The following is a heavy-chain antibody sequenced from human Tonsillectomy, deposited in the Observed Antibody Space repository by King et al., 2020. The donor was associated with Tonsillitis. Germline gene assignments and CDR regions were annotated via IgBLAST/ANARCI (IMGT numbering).Heavy chain of an antibody. CDR1: GFTFSGAA. V-gene: IGHV3-73*02. CDR3: TRGGDYDSGYYYGMDV. D-gene: IGHD4-17*01. CDR2: IRSKAHSYAT. Sequence: DVQLVESGGGLVQPGGSLTLSCAASGFTFSGAAMHWVRQASGKGLEWVGLIRSKAHSYATVYAASVNGRLTVSSDDSKKTADLQVNSLKTEDTAVYYCTRGGDYDSGYYYGMDVWGQGTTVTVSS. J-gene: IGHJ6*02.